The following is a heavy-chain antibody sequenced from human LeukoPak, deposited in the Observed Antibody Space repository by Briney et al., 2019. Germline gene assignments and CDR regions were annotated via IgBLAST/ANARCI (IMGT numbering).Heavy chain of an antibody. CDR3: ARGAEQQLVPMDHWFDP. V-gene: IGHV1-8*01. J-gene: IGHJ5*02. CDR1: GYTFTSYD. CDR2: MNPNSGNT. D-gene: IGHD6-13*01. Sequence: ASVKVSCKASGYTFTSYDINWVRQATGQGLEWMGWMNPNSGNTGYAQKFQGRVTMTRNTSISTAYMELSSLRSEDTAVYYCARGAEQQLVPMDHWFDPWGQGTLVTVSS.